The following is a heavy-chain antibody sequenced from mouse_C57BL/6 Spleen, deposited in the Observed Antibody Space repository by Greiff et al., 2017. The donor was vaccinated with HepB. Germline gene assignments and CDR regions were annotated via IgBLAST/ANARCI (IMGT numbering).Heavy chain of an antibody. CDR2: IYPGSGST. CDR3: AREGLYYSNFDY. Sequence: VQLQQPGAELVKPGASVKMSCKASGYTFTSYWITWVKQRPGQGLEWIGDIYPGSGSTNYNEKFKSKATLTVDTSSSTAYMQLSSLTSEDSAVYYCAREGLYYSNFDYWGQGTTLTVSS. CDR1: GYTFTSYW. D-gene: IGHD2-5*01. J-gene: IGHJ2*01. V-gene: IGHV1-55*01.